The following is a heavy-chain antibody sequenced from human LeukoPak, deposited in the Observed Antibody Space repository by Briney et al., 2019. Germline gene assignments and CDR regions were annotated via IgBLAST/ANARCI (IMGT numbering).Heavy chain of an antibody. CDR2: IYYSGST. D-gene: IGHD6-19*01. CDR3: ARGYSSGWYPYYFDY. V-gene: IGHV4-59*01. Sequence: SGTLSLTCTVSGGSISSYYWSWIRQPPGKGLEWIGYIYYSGSTNYNPSLKSRVTISVDTSKNQFSLKLSSVTAADTAVYYCARGYSSGWYPYYFDYWGQETLVTVSS. CDR1: GGSISSYY. J-gene: IGHJ4*02.